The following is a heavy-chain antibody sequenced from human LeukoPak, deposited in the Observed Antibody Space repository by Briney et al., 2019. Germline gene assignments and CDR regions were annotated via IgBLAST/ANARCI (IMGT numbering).Heavy chain of an antibody. Sequence: SVKVSCKASGGTFSSYAISWVRQAPGQGLEWMGGIIPIFGTANYAQKFQGRVTITTDEATSTAYMELSSLRSEDTAVYYCARALGYCSGGSCYSSWFDPWGQGTLVTVSS. D-gene: IGHD2-15*01. J-gene: IGHJ5*02. CDR2: IIPIFGTA. CDR1: GGTFSSYA. V-gene: IGHV1-69*05. CDR3: ARALGYCSGGSCYSSWFDP.